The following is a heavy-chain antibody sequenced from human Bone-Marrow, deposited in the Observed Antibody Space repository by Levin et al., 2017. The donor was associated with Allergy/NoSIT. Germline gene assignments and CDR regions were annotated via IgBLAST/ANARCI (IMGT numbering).Heavy chain of an antibody. J-gene: IGHJ4*01. CDR3: ARDEGPIITVRGYDY. Sequence: GESLKISCAASGFTFSNYWMDWVRQIPGKGLVWVSRIDRDGSGTYYADSVKGRFTISRDNAKNTLYLHMNSLRAEDTAVYYCARDEGPIITVRGYDYWGHGTLVTVSS. V-gene: IGHV3-74*01. CDR1: GFTFSNYW. D-gene: IGHD3-10*01. CDR2: IDRDGSGT.